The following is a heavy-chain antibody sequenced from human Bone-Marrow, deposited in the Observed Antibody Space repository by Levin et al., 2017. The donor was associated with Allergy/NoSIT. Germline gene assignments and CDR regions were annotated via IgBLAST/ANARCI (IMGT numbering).Heavy chain of an antibody. CDR3: ARGPIQLWPHVRGWFDP. CDR1: GYSFTSYW. CDR2: IYPGDSDT. J-gene: IGHJ5*02. V-gene: IGHV5-51*01. Sequence: GESLKISCKGSGYSFTSYWIGWVRQMPGKGLEWMGIIYPGDSDTRYSPSFQGQVTISADKSISTAYLQWSSLKASDTAMYYCARGPIQLWPHVRGWFDPWGQGTLVTVSS. D-gene: IGHD5-18*01.